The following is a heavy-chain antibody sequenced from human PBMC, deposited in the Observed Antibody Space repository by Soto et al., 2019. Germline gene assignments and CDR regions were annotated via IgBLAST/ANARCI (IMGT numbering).Heavy chain of an antibody. CDR1: GLTLRSYA. V-gene: IGHV3-23*01. D-gene: IGHD3-16*01. Sequence: EGQLLQSGGDLVQPGGSLRLSCAGSGLTLRSYAMTWIRQTPEKGLEWVSTITGRSAVPSYADSVNGRFTVSRDNSKNTLYLQMNSLRPDDTAIYDCAKGGPVTGGFDPWGQGTLVTVSA. CDR2: ITGRSAVP. J-gene: IGHJ5*02. CDR3: AKGGPVTGGFDP.